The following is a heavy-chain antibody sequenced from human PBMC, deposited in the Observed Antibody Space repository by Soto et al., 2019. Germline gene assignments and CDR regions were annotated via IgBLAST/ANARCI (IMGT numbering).Heavy chain of an antibody. V-gene: IGHV3-30-3*01. CDR1: GLTFSSYA. J-gene: IGHJ6*02. CDR2: ISYDGSNK. Sequence: GGSLRLSCAASGLTFSSYAMHWVRQAPGKGLEWVAVISYDGSNKYYADSVKGRFTISRDNSKNTLYLQMNSLRAEDTAVYYCARDLNHYYDSSGYYVYYGMDVWGQGTTVTSP. CDR3: ARDLNHYYDSSGYYVYYGMDV. D-gene: IGHD3-22*01.